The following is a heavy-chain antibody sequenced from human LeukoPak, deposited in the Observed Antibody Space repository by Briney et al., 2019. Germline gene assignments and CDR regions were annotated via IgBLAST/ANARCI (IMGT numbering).Heavy chain of an antibody. CDR2: INDDGTTT. CDR3: ARDPTAGRLRD. Sequence: GGSLRLSCAASGFTVSSTFMSWVRQAPGKRLEWVSFINDDGTTTYYADPVKGRFTISRDSSQNTLYLQMNSLRAEDTALYYCARDPTAGRLRDWGQGTLVTVSS. J-gene: IGHJ4*02. CDR1: GFTVSSTF. V-gene: IGHV3-53*01.